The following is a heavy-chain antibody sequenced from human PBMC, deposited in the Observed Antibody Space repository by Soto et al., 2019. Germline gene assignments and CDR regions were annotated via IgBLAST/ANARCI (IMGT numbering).Heavy chain of an antibody. D-gene: IGHD4-17*01. CDR1: GDSFRNYY. V-gene: IGHV4-59*01. Sequence: QVQLQESGPGLVKTSETLSLTCFVSGDSFRNYYWSWIRQSPGKGLEWMGCVYYTGSTSYNPSLKSRATMSIDASKKQVSLRVKSVTSADTAVYYCARGTDHRDYPFWYFDLWGRGTLVSVSS. J-gene: IGHJ2*01. CDR2: VYYTGST. CDR3: ARGTDHRDYPFWYFDL.